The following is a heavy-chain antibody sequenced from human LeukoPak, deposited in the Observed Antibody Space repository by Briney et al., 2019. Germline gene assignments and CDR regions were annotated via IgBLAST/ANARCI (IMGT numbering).Heavy chain of an antibody. CDR2: IYYSGST. J-gene: IGHJ4*02. Sequence: PSETLSLTCTVSGGSISSYYWSWIRRPPGKGLEWIGYIYYSGSTNYNPSLKSRVTISVDTPKNQFSLKLSSVTAADTAVYYCASMFRPGYYYDSSGSSEGDYWGQGTLVTVSS. CDR3: ASMFRPGYYYDSSGSSEGDY. D-gene: IGHD3-22*01. CDR1: GGSISSYY. V-gene: IGHV4-59*01.